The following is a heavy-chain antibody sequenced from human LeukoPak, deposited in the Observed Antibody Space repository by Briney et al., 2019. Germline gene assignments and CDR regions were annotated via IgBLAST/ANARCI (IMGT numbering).Heavy chain of an antibody. CDR2: INAGNGNT. V-gene: IGHV1-3*01. CDR3: ARGGIIAVAGLYNWFDP. Sequence: GASVKVSCKASGYTFTSYAMHWVRQAPGQRLEWMGWINAGNGNTKYSQKFQGRVTITRDTSASTAYMELSSLRSEDTAVYYCARGGIIAVAGLYNWFDPWGQGTPVTVSS. D-gene: IGHD6-19*01. J-gene: IGHJ5*02. CDR1: GYTFTSYA.